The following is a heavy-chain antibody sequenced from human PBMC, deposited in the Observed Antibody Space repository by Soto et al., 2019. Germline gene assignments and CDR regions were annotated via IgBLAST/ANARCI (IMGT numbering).Heavy chain of an antibody. CDR1: RYTFARYA. CDR2: INAGNDDT. CDR3: ARNDYISVYDDSYYFDY. Sequence: ASVKGSWKASRYTFARYAIHWGRLAPVQSPEWMGLINAGNDDTKYPEKLQDRFTFTRDTSASTIYMELSSLRSEDTAVYYCARNDYISVYDDSYYFDYWGQGTPVTVSS. J-gene: IGHJ4*02. D-gene: IGHD5-12*01. V-gene: IGHV1-3*01.